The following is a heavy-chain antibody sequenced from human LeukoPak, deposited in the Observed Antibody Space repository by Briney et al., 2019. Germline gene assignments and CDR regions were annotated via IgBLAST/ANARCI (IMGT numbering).Heavy chain of an antibody. CDR1: GSSFTSYW. J-gene: IGHJ5*02. CDR2: IDPSDSYT. Sequence: GESLRISCKGSGSSFTSYWISWVRQMPGKGLEWMGRIDPSDSYTNYSPSFQGHVTISADKSISTAYLQWSSLKASDTAMYYCARHLRVNYYGSGSYAPPNPWGQGTLVTVSS. V-gene: IGHV5-10-1*01. CDR3: ARHLRVNYYGSGSYAPPNP. D-gene: IGHD3-10*01.